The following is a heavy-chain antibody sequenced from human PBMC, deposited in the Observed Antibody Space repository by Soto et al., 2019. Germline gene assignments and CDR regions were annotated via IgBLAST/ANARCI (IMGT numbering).Heavy chain of an antibody. Sequence: LPLTCTVSGGSISSSSYYWGWIRQPPGKGLEWIGSIYYSGSTYYNPSLKSRVTISVDTSKNQFSLKLSSVTAADTAVYYCARRSKTYGDFDYWGQGTLVTVSS. CDR1: GGSISSSSYY. V-gene: IGHV4-39*01. D-gene: IGHD4-17*01. J-gene: IGHJ4*02. CDR3: ARRSKTYGDFDY. CDR2: IYYSGST.